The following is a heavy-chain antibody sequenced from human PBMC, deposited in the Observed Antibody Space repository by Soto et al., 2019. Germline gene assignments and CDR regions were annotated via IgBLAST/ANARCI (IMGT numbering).Heavy chain of an antibody. J-gene: IGHJ5*02. CDR2: IYYSGST. Sequence: QVQLQESGPGLVKPSQTLSLTCTVSGGSISSGGYYWSWIRQHPGKGLEWIGYIYYSGSTYYNPSLKSRVTISVDTSKNQFSLKLSSVTAADTAVYYCARGVHNTMVRGEFDPWGQGTLVTVSS. CDR3: ARGVHNTMVRGEFDP. CDR1: GGSISSGGYY. V-gene: IGHV4-31*03. D-gene: IGHD3-10*01.